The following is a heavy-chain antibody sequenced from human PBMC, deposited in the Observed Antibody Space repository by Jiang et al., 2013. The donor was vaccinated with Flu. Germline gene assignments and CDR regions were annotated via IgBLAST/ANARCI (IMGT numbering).Heavy chain of an antibody. D-gene: IGHD1-14*01. CDR3: ARSTAGYFDL. V-gene: IGHV6-1*01. CDR2: TNYRSKWYN. Sequence: SQTLSLTCAISGDSVSSNTVAWNWIRQSPSRGLEWLGRTNYRSKWYNDYAVSVKSRITINPDTSKNQFSLQLSSVTPEDTAVYYCARSTAGYFDLWGQGTLVTVSS. J-gene: IGHJ4*02. CDR1: GDSVSSNTVA.